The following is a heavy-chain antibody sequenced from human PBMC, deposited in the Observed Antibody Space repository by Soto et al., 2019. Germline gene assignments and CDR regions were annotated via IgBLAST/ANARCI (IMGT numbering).Heavy chain of an antibody. D-gene: IGHD6-19*01. CDR2: IRRKANSYTT. CDR3: AMLGGWSGGSSGMDV. Sequence: EVQLVESGGGLVQPGGSLRLSCAAAGLIFSDYHMDWVRQAPGKGLEWVGRIRRKANSYTTEYAASVKCRFTISRDDSKNSLYLQTNSLKSEDTAVYYCAMLGGWSGGSSGMDVWGQGPTVTVSS. V-gene: IGHV3-72*01. J-gene: IGHJ6*02. CDR1: GLIFSDYH.